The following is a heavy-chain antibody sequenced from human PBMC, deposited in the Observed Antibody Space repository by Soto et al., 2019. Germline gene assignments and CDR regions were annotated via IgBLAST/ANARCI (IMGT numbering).Heavy chain of an antibody. V-gene: IGHV5-51*01. D-gene: IGHD3-16*02. CDR2: IYPADSAT. CDR1: GYNFANYW. Sequence: VESLKISCKGSGYNFANYWIGWVRQMPGKGLEWMGIIYPADSATRYSPSFQGQVTISADKSISTAYLQWSSLKASDTAMYYCAIPVASYPGGSYFDFWGQGAPVTVAS. J-gene: IGHJ4*02. CDR3: AIPVASYPGGSYFDF.